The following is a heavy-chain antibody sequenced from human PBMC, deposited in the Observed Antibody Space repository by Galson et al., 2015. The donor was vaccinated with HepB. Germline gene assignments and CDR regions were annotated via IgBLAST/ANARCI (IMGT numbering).Heavy chain of an antibody. CDR3: ARVADADYGDHSHFDS. J-gene: IGHJ4*02. D-gene: IGHD4/OR15-4a*01. V-gene: IGHV3-11*06. Sequence: SLRLSCAASGFTFSDYYMSWIRQAPGKGLEWISYISQSGTYTNYADSVKGRFTISRDNAQNSQYLQINSLRAEDTAVYYCARVADADYGDHSHFDSWGQGTLVTVSS. CDR2: ISQSGTYT. CDR1: GFTFSDYY.